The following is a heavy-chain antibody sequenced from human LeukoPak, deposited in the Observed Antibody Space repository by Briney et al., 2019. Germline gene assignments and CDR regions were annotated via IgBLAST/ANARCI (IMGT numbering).Heavy chain of an antibody. Sequence: GGSLRLSCAASGFTVSTDHMSWVRQAPGKGLEWVAVSYSGGSRHYAESVKGRFTISRDNSKNTLYLQMNGLRAEDTALYYCARVWELSFDHWGQGTLVTVSS. CDR1: GFTVSTDH. CDR2: SYSGGSR. V-gene: IGHV3-53*01. D-gene: IGHD1-26*01. J-gene: IGHJ4*02. CDR3: ARVWELSFDH.